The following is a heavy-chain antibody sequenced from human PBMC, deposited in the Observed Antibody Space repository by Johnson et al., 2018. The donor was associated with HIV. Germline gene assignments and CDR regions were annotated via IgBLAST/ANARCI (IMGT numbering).Heavy chain of an antibody. Sequence: QLVESGGDLVKPGGSLRLSCAASEFTFSTYGMHWVRQAPGKGLEWVAFIRYDGSNKYYADSVTGRFTISRDNSKNTLYLQMNSLRAEDTAVYYCAKDSSFSYYYSDAFDIWGQGTMVTVSS. J-gene: IGHJ3*02. D-gene: IGHD3-10*01. CDR3: AKDSSFSYYYSDAFDI. V-gene: IGHV3-30*02. CDR2: IRYDGSNK. CDR1: EFTFSTYG.